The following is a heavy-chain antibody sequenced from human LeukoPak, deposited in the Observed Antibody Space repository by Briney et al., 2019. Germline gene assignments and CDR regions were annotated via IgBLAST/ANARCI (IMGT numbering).Heavy chain of an antibody. J-gene: IGHJ5*02. D-gene: IGHD5/OR15-5a*01. Sequence: PSETLSLTCTVSGGSISSYYWSWIRQPPGKGLEWIGYIYYSGSTNYNPSLKSRVTISVDTSKNQFSLKLSSVTAADTAVYYCARGWVYPASRLGYNWFDPWGQGTLVTVSS. CDR1: GGSISSYY. CDR2: IYYSGST. V-gene: IGHV4-59*12. CDR3: ARGWVYPASRLGYNWFDP.